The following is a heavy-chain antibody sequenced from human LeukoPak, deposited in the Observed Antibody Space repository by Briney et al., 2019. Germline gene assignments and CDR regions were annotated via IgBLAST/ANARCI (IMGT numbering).Heavy chain of an antibody. CDR3: TRVYCTGGMCYTGLDY. D-gene: IGHD2-8*02. V-gene: IGHV3-48*02. Sequence: GGSLRLSCAASGFTFRTYGMNWVRQAPGKGLEWVSYISGSSGSIYDTDSVKGRFTISRDNAKNSLYLQMNSLRDEDTAFYYCTRVYCTGGMCYTGLDYWGQGTLVTVSS. CDR2: ISGSSGSI. CDR1: GFTFRTYG. J-gene: IGHJ4*02.